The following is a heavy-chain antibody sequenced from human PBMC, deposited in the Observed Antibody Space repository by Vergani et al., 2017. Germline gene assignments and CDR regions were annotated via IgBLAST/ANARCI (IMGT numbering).Heavy chain of an antibody. Sequence: EMQLVQSRAEVRKPGESLRISCKASGFQFTHYWIVWVRQTPERGLEYVGIIYPADSETLYSPSFQGRVTISADKSISTAYLHWNNLEASDSAIYYCARLPGIGVAGTRYFDPWGQGTLVTVSS. CDR3: ARLPGIGVAGTRYFDP. D-gene: IGHD6-19*01. CDR1: GFQFTHYW. CDR2: IYPADSET. V-gene: IGHV5-51*01. J-gene: IGHJ5*02.